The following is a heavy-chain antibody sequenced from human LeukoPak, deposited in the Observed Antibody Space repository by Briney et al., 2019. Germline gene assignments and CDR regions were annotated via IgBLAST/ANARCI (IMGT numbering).Heavy chain of an antibody. V-gene: IGHV3-23*01. CDR2: ISRNSAT. CDR3: ADFGSGSYIFDY. CDR1: GFTFGDYV. J-gene: IGHJ4*02. D-gene: IGHD3-10*01. Sequence: GRSLRLSCTASGFTFGDYVMTWVRQAPGKGPEWVSTISRNSATWYADSVMGRFTISRDNSKSTLYLQMNSLRGEDTALYYCADFGSGSYIFDYWGQGSLVTVSS.